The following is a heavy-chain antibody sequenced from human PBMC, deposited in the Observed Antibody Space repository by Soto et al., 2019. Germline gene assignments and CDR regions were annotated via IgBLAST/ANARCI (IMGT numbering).Heavy chain of an antibody. J-gene: IGHJ6*02. Sequence: ASVKVSCKVSGYTLTELSMHWVRQAPGKGLEWMEGFDPEDGETIYAQKFQGRVTMTEDESTNTAYMELSSLRSEDTAVYYCATDTGRDGYNLATLSYGMDVWGQGTTVTVSS. CDR2: FDPEDGET. V-gene: IGHV1-24*01. CDR3: ATDTGRDGYNLATLSYGMDV. CDR1: GYTLTELS. D-gene: IGHD5-12*01.